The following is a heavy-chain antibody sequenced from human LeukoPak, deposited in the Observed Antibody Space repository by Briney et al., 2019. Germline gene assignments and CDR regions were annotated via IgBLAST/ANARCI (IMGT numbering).Heavy chain of an antibody. Sequence: GGSLRLSCVASGFSFSSYSMNWVRQAPGKGLEWVSYISSSSSTIYYADSVKGRFTISRDNAKNSLYLQMNSLRVEDTAVYYCARDLGVYSRYYFDYRGKGTLVTVSS. J-gene: IGHJ4*02. CDR3: ARDLGVYSRYYFDY. CDR2: ISSSSSTI. CDR1: GFSFSSYS. V-gene: IGHV3-48*01. D-gene: IGHD2-8*01.